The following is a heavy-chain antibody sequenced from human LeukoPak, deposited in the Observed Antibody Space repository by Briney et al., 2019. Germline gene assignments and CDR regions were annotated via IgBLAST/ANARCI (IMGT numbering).Heavy chain of an antibody. CDR3: ASEFGSGWYVLDY. CDR1: GYTFTGYY. Sequence: GASVKVSCKASGYTFTGYYMHWVRQAPGQGLEWMGWISAYNGNTNYAQKLQGRVTMTTDTSTSTAYMELRSLRSDDTAVYYCASEFGSGWYVLDYWGQGTLVTVSS. CDR2: ISAYNGNT. D-gene: IGHD6-19*01. J-gene: IGHJ4*02. V-gene: IGHV1-18*04.